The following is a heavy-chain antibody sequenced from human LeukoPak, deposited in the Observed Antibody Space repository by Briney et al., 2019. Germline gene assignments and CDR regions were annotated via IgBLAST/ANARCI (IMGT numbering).Heavy chain of an antibody. D-gene: IGHD2-2*01. V-gene: IGHV3-7*01. CDR3: ATLRYCSSVSFSRAWFDY. J-gene: IGHJ5*01. CDR2: IKQDGSDK. CDR1: GFTFSSYY. Sequence: GGSLRLSCAASGFTFSSYYMSWVRQAPGKGLEWVANIKQDGSDKYYVDSVKGRFTISRDNAKNSLSLQMNSLRAEDSAVYYCATLRYCSSVSFSRAWFDYWGQGALVTVSS.